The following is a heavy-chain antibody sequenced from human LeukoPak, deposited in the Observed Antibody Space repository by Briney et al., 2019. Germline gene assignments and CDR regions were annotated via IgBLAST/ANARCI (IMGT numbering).Heavy chain of an antibody. V-gene: IGHV3-21*01. CDR3: ARDTKEWLRPYNAFDI. J-gene: IGHJ3*02. CDR2: ISSSSSYI. D-gene: IGHD5-12*01. Sequence: PGRSLRLSCAASGFTFSSYSMNWVPQAPGKGLEWVSSISSSSSYIYYADSVKGRFTISRDNAKNSLYLQMNSLSAEDTAVYYCARDTKEWLRPYNAFDIWGQGTMVTVSS. CDR1: GFTFSSYS.